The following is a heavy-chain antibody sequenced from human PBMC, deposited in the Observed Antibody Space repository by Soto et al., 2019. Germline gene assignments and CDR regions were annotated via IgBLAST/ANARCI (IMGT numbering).Heavy chain of an antibody. Sequence: SQTLSLTCAISGDSVSSNSAAWNWIRQSPSRGLEWLGRTYYRSKWYNDYAVSVKSRITINPDTSKNQFSLQLNSVTPEDTAVYYCARDYSNPLGYYYYYMDVWGKGTTVTVSS. CDR1: GDSVSSNSAA. CDR2: TYYRSKWYN. D-gene: IGHD4-4*01. CDR3: ARDYSNPLGYYYYYMDV. V-gene: IGHV6-1*01. J-gene: IGHJ6*03.